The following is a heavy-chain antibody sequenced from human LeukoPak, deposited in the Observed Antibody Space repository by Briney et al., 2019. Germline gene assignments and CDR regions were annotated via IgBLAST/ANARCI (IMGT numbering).Heavy chain of an antibody. CDR3: ARRYSSGSLETYFDL. CDR1: GFTFTSYS. J-gene: IGHJ2*01. Sequence: GGSLRLSCAAAGFTFTSYSMNWVRQAPGKGLEWVSSISSSSTYIYYADSLKGRFTISRDNAKNSLYLQMNSLRAEDTAVYYCARRYSSGSLETYFDLWGRGTLVTVSS. CDR2: ISSSSTYI. V-gene: IGHV3-21*01. D-gene: IGHD6-25*01.